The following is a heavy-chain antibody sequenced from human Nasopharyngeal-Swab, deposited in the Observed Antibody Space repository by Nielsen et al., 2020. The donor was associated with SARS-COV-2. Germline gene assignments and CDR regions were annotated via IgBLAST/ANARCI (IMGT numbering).Heavy chain of an antibody. CDR1: GFTFSTSG. V-gene: IGHV3-30*18. D-gene: IGHD3-10*01. Sequence: GGSLRLSCAASGFTFSTSGMHWVRQAPGKGPEWVAVISDDGKSEYYGDSVKGRFTISRDNSKNTLYLQMNNLKTEDTAFYYCVKVGAWAGCYWGQGSLVTVSS. CDR2: ISDDGKSE. J-gene: IGHJ4*02. CDR3: VKVGAWAGCY.